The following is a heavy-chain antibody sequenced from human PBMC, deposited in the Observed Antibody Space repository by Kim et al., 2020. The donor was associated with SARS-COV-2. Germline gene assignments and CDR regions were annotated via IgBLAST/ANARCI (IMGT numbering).Heavy chain of an antibody. V-gene: IGHV4-31*03. CDR1: GGSISSGGYY. Sequence: SETLSLTCTVSGGSISSGGYYWSWLRQHPGQGLEWIGYIYYSGSTYYNPSLKSRVTISVDTSKNQFSLKLSSVTAADTAVYYCAREAVPNYYDSSGYDYGWFDPWGDGNLGSASS. CDR3: AREAVPNYYDSSGYDYGWFDP. CDR2: IYYSGST. J-gene: IGHJ5*02. D-gene: IGHD3-22*01.